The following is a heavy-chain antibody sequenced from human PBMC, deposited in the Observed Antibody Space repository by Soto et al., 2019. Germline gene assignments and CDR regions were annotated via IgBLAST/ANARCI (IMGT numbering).Heavy chain of an antibody. CDR1: GYSFTNYW. D-gene: IGHD3-9*01. CDR3: VRLATGYKSKWFDP. Sequence: PGEALKISCKGSGYSFTNYWSAWVRQMPGKGLEWMGGIYPGDSQTRYSPTFQGQVAISADKSVNTAYLQWRSLKASDTAIYFCVRLATGYKSKWFDPWGQGTLVTVSS. CDR2: IYPGDSQT. J-gene: IGHJ5*02. V-gene: IGHV5-51*01.